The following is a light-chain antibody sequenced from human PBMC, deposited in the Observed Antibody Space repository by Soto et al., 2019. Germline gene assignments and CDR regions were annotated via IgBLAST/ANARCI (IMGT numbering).Light chain of an antibody. Sequence: SSLPQPASVSGSPGQSIAISCPGTSSDVGGYNYVSWYQQHPGKAPKLMIHDVTNRPSGVSNRFSGSKSGNTASLTISGLQTEDEADYYCSSYTSSDTYVFGTGTKVTVL. CDR2: DVT. J-gene: IGLJ1*01. V-gene: IGLV2-14*01. CDR3: SSYTSSDTYV. CDR1: SSDVGGYNY.